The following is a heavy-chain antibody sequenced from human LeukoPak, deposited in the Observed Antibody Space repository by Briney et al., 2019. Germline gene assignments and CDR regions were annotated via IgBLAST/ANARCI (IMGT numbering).Heavy chain of an antibody. CDR1: GGSISSSSYY. Sequence: SETLSLTCTVSGGSISSSSYYWGWIRQPPGKGLEWIGYIYYSGSTSYNPSLKSRVTISVDTSKNQFSLKLSSVTAADTAVYYCASLLTGSMIVVGFDYWGQGTLVTVSS. CDR2: IYYSGST. V-gene: IGHV4-61*05. J-gene: IGHJ4*02. D-gene: IGHD3-22*01. CDR3: ASLLTGSMIVVGFDY.